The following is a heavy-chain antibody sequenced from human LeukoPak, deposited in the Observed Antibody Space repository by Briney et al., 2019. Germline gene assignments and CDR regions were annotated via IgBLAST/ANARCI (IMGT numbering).Heavy chain of an antibody. J-gene: IGHJ5*02. CDR3: AAGGTSAP. CDR2: ISPGDSGV. Sequence: GESLKISCKGSGYSFTNFWIGWVRQMPGKGLEWMGVISPGDSGVRYSPSFQGQVTISVDKSISTAYLQWSSLKASDSAMYYCAAGGTSAPWGQGTLVTVSS. V-gene: IGHV5-51*01. CDR1: GYSFTNFW. D-gene: IGHD1/OR15-1a*01.